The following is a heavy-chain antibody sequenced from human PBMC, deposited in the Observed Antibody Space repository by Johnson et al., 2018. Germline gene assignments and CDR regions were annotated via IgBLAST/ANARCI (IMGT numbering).Heavy chain of an antibody. CDR3: ALASHRSSWWYGMDV. J-gene: IGHJ6*02. V-gene: IGHV4-59*01. Sequence: QVQLQESGPGLVKPSETLSLTCTVSGGSISSYYWSWIRQPPGKGLEWVGYIYYSGSTNYNPSLKSRVTISVDTSKNHFSLKLSSVTAADTAVYFCALASHRSSWWYGMDVWGQGTTVTVSS. CDR1: GGSISSYY. CDR2: IYYSGST. D-gene: IGHD6-13*01.